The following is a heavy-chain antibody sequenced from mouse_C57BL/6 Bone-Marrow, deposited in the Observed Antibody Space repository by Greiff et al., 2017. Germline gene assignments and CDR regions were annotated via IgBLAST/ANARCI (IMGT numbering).Heavy chain of an antibody. CDR1: GYTFTSYW. D-gene: IGHD1-1*01. J-gene: IGHJ2*01. Sequence: QVQLQQPGAELVKPGASVKLSCKASGYTFTSYWMHWVKQRPGQGLEWIGMIHPNSGSTNYNEKFKSKATLTVDKSSSPAYLQLSSLTSEDSAVYYCARPHYYGSSLDYWGQGTTLTVSS. V-gene: IGHV1-64*01. CDR2: IHPNSGST. CDR3: ARPHYYGSSLDY.